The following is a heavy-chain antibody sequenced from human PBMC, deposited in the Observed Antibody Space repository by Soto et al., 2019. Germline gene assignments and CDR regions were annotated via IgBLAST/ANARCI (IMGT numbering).Heavy chain of an antibody. J-gene: IGHJ6*02. CDR3: AASIFYYGMDV. V-gene: IGHV5-51*01. CDR1: GYTFTNYW. CDR2: IAPGDSDT. Sequence: PGESLKISCKGSGYTFTNYWIDWVRQMPGKGLEWMGIIAPGDSDTRYSPSFQGQVTISADKSISTAYLQWSSLKASDTAMYYCAASIFYYGMDVWGQGTTVTVSS.